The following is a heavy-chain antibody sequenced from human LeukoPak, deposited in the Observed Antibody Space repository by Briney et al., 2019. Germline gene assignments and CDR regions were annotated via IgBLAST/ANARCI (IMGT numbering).Heavy chain of an antibody. D-gene: IGHD6-6*01. CDR1: GFTFSDYY. V-gene: IGHV3-11*01. J-gene: IGHJ5*02. CDR3: ARDSMYSSSPSDP. CDR2: ISSGGLTI. Sequence: GGSLRLSCAASGFTFSDYYMSWIRQAPGKGLEWVSYISSGGLTIYYADSVKGRFTISRDNAKNSLYLQMNSLRAEDTAVYYCARDSMYSSSPSDPWGQGTLVTVSS.